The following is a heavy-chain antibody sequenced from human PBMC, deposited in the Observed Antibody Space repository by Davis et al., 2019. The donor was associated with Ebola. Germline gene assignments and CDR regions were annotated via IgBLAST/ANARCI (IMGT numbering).Heavy chain of an antibody. Sequence: GESLKISCAASGFTFSNYWMSWVRQAPGKGLEWVANIKNDGSQTFYEDSVRGRFTISRDNAKNSLFLQMNSLRAEDTALYYCGRERTSCGGDCLDYWGQGTLVTVSS. V-gene: IGHV3-7*01. CDR3: GRERTSCGGDCLDY. CDR2: IKNDGSQT. J-gene: IGHJ4*02. D-gene: IGHD2-21*01. CDR1: GFTFSNYW.